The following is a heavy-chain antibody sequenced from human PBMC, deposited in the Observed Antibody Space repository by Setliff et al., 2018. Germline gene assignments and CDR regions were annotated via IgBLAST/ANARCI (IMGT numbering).Heavy chain of an antibody. CDR3: ARDYSDAFDI. CDR1: GFTFSSYE. J-gene: IGHJ3*02. CDR2: ISSSGSTI. Sequence: PGGSLRLSCAASGFTFSSYEMNWVRQAPGKGLEWVSYISSSGSTIYYADSVKGRFTISRDNAKNSLYLQMNSLRAEDTAVYYCARDYSDAFDIWGQGTMVTVSS. V-gene: IGHV3-48*03. D-gene: IGHD2-15*01.